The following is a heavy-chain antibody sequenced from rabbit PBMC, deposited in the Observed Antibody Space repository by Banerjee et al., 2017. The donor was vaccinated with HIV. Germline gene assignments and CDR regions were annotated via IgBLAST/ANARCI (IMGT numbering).Heavy chain of an antibody. Sequence: QEQLVESGGGLVQPEGSLTLTCTASGFSFSSSYYMCWVRQAPGKGLEWIACIYAGSGGSTYYASWAKGRFTISKTSSTTVTLQMTSLTAADTATYFCARGRLSIAGSSYYMDLWGQGTLVT. CDR2: IYAGSGGST. D-gene: IGHD8-1*01. V-gene: IGHV1S45*01. CDR1: GFSFSSSYY. CDR3: ARGRLSIAGSSYYMDL. J-gene: IGHJ3*01.